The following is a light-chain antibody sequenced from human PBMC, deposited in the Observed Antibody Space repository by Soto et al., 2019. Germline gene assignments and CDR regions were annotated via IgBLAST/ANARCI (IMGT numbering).Light chain of an antibody. CDR1: QDIGSY. CDR2: DAS. Sequence: DIQMTQSPSSLSASVGDRVIITCQASQDIGSYLAWYQQKSGKAPKLLIYDASYLETGVPSRFSGRGSGTEFTLTIISLQSEDSAVYYCQQYNDWPLTFGGGTKVDIK. V-gene: IGKV1-33*01. CDR3: QQYNDWPLT. J-gene: IGKJ4*01.